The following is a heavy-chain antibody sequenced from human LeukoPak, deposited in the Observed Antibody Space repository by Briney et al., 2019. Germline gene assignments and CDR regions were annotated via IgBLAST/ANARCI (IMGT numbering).Heavy chain of an antibody. D-gene: IGHD5-18*01. CDR2: IASDGSST. J-gene: IGHJ4*02. CDR1: GFTFSSYW. Sequence: PGGSLRLSCAASGFTFSSYWMNWVRQAPGKGLVWVSRIASDGSSTTYADSVKGRFTISRDNAKNSLYLQMNSLRAEDTAVYYCARHSYRYYFDYWGQGTLVTVSS. CDR3: ARHSYRYYFDY. V-gene: IGHV3-74*01.